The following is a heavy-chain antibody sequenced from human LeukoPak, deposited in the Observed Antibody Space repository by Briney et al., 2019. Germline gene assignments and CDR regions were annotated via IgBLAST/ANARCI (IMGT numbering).Heavy chain of an antibody. CDR2: VNPNSGGT. V-gene: IGHV1-2*02. Sequence: ASVKVSCKASGYTFTGYYMHWVRQAPGQGLEWMGWVNPNSGGTNYAQKFQGRVTMTRDTSISTAYMELSRLRSDDTAVYYCARGYCSSTSCFVYYYYMDVWGKGTTVTVSS. CDR3: ARGYCSSTSCFVYYYYMDV. J-gene: IGHJ6*03. D-gene: IGHD2-2*01. CDR1: GYTFTGYY.